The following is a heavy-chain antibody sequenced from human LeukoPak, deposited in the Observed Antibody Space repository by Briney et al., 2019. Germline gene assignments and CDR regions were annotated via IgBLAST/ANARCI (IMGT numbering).Heavy chain of an antibody. Sequence: PGGSLRLSCAASGFTFSSYAMSWVRQAPGKGLEWVSAISGSGGSTYYADSVKGRFTISRDNSKNTLYLQMNSLRAEDTAVYYCAKGYSGSYTGRDAFDIWGQGTMVTVSS. CDR2: ISGSGGST. CDR3: AKGYSGSYTGRDAFDI. CDR1: GFTFSSYA. V-gene: IGHV3-23*01. J-gene: IGHJ3*02. D-gene: IGHD3-10*01.